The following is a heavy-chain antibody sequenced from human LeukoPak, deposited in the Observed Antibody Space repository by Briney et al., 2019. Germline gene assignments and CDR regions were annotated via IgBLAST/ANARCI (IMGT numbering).Heavy chain of an antibody. CDR2: IYYSGCT. V-gene: IGHV4-59*01. CDR3: ARDGGSVNGGYSSGWYVDYYYYMDV. Sequence: SETLSLTCTVCGGSISSYYWSWIRQPPGKGLEWIGYIYYSGCTNYNPSLKRRVTISVVTSKNEISLNLSSVTAADTAAYYWARDGGSVNGGYSSGWYVDYYYYMDVWGKGTTVTVSS. D-gene: IGHD6-19*01. J-gene: IGHJ6*03. CDR1: GGSISSYY.